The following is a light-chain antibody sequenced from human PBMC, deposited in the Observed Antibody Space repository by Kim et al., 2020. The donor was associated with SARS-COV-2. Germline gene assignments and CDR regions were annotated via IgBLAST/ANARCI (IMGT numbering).Light chain of an antibody. J-gene: IGLJ3*02. CDR1: SDNVGNEG. CDR3: SSWDRSLAAWV. CDR2: RSN. Sequence: QTATLTCTGNSDNVGNEGASWLQQHQGRPPKLLSYRSNNRPSGISARFSASRSGIAASLTITGLQPEDEADYYCSSWDRSLAAWVFGGGTQLTVL. V-gene: IGLV10-54*04.